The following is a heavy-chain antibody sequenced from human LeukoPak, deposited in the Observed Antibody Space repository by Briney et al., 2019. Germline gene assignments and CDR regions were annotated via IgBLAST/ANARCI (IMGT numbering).Heavy chain of an antibody. CDR1: GFTFSSYW. CDR2: INGDGSST. D-gene: IGHD6-13*01. Sequence: PGGSLRLSCAASGFTFSSYWMHWVRQAPGKGLVWVSRINGDGSSTAYADSVKGRFTISRDNAKNSLYLQMNSLRAEDTAVYYCARVSSGYSSSWSYYYYYMDVWGKGTMVTVSS. CDR3: ARVSSGYSSSWSYYYYYMDV. V-gene: IGHV3-74*01. J-gene: IGHJ6*03.